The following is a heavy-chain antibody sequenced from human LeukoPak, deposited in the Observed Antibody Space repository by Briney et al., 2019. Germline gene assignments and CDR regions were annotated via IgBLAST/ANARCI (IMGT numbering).Heavy chain of an antibody. CDR3: ARGDNPLLDFDI. D-gene: IGHD1-14*01. V-gene: IGHV1-2*02. CDR1: GYTFTGYY. J-gene: IGHJ3*02. Sequence: ASVKVSCKASGYTFTGYYMHWVRQAPGQGLEWMGWINPNSGGTNYAQKFQGRVTMTRDMSTSTVYMELSSLRSEDTAVYYCARGDNPLLDFDIWGQGTMVTVSS. CDR2: INPNSGGT.